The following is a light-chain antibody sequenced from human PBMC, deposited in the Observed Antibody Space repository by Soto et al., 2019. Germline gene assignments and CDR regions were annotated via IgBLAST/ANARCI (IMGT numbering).Light chain of an antibody. J-gene: IGKJ4*01. CDR2: LGS. V-gene: IGKV2-28*01. CDR1: QSLLHTNGHNY. CDR3: RQGLQSPFT. Sequence: DLVLIQSPLSLPVTPGEPASISCRSSQSLLHTNGHNYLHWYVQKPGESPRLLIYLGSNRASGGPDRFRASGFGTDFTLKISRVEAEDVGVYYCRQGLQSPFTFGGGTKVEIK.